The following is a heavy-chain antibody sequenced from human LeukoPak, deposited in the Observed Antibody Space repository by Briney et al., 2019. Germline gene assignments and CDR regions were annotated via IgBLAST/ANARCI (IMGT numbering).Heavy chain of an antibody. V-gene: IGHV3-13*01. CDR1: GFTFSSYD. CDR3: ARSSSWSGYSDGMDV. J-gene: IGHJ6*02. CDR2: IGTAGDT. Sequence: GGSLRLSCAASGFTFSSYDMHWVRQATGKGLEWVSAIGTAGDTYYPGSVKGRFTISRENAKNSLYLQMNSLRAGDTAVYYCARSSSWSGYSDGMDVWGQGTTVTVSS. D-gene: IGHD3-3*01.